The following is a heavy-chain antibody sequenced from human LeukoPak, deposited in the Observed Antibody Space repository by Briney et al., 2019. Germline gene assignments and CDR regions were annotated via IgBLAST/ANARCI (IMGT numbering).Heavy chain of an antibody. V-gene: IGHV3-23*01. D-gene: IGHD5-18*01. CDR1: GFTFSSYA. CDR3: AKLEGSVRYGSLAFDI. Sequence: GSLRLSCAASGFTFSSYAMSWVRQAPGKGLEWVSAISGSGGSTYYADSVKGRFTISRDDSKNTLYLQMNSLRADDTAMYYCAKLEGSVRYGSLAFDIWGQGTMVTVSS. J-gene: IGHJ3*02. CDR2: ISGSGGST.